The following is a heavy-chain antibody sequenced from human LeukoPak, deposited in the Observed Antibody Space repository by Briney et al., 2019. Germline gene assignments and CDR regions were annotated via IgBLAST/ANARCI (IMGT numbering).Heavy chain of an antibody. J-gene: IGHJ4*02. V-gene: IGHV3-74*01. CDR1: GFTFSSYW. D-gene: IGHD1-26*01. Sequence: GGSLRLSCAASGFTFSSYWMHWVRQAPGKGLLWVSRINSDGSCTSYADSVKGRFTISRDNSKNTLYLQMNSLRAEDTAVYYCARDMGSIVGATIFDYWGQGTLVTVSS. CDR3: ARDMGSIVGATIFDY. CDR2: INSDGSCT.